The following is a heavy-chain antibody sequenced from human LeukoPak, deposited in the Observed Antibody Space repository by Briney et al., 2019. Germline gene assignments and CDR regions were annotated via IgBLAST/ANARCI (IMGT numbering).Heavy chain of an antibody. CDR1: GFTFSSYW. V-gene: IGHV3-7*01. CDR2: IKQDGSEK. D-gene: IGHD3-22*01. Sequence: GGSLRLSCAASGFTFSSYWMSWVRQAPGKRLEWVANIKQDGSEKYYVDSVKGRFTISRDNAKNSLYLQMNSLRAEDTAVYYCARDRSYYDILAFDIWGQGTMVTVSS. J-gene: IGHJ3*02. CDR3: ARDRSYYDILAFDI.